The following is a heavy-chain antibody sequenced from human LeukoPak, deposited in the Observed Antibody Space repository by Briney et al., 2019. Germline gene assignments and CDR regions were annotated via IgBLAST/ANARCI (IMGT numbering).Heavy chain of an antibody. D-gene: IGHD3-22*01. J-gene: IGHJ6*03. Sequence: PGGSLRLSCAASGFTFSRYSMNWVRQAPGKGLEWVASISSTSTFIYSADSVKGRFTISRDTAKNSLLLQMNSLRAEDTAIYCCARDYFDSSGYPQTYYYYYMDVWGKGTTVTVSS. V-gene: IGHV3-21*01. CDR1: GFTFSRYS. CDR3: ARDYFDSSGYPQTYYYYYMDV. CDR2: ISSTSTFI.